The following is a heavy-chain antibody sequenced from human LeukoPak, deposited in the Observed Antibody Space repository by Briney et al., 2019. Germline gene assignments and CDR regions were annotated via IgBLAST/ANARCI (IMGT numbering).Heavy chain of an antibody. Sequence: PGRSLRLSCAASGFIFSSYAMSWVRQAPGKGLEWVSTISGSGGSTYYADSVKGRFTISRDNSKNTVYLQMNSLRAEDTAVYYCAKDRSRINDVCHGDFDYWGQGTLVTVSS. D-gene: IGHD2-8*01. V-gene: IGHV3-23*01. CDR3: AKDRSRINDVCHGDFDY. CDR2: ISGSGGST. CDR1: GFIFSSYA. J-gene: IGHJ4*02.